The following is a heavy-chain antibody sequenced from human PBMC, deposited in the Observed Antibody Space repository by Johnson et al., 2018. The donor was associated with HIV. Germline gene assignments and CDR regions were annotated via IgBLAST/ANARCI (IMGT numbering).Heavy chain of an antibody. CDR2: MWYDGSNK. V-gene: IGHV3-33*06. J-gene: IGHJ3*02. CDR1: GFTFSTYA. CDR3: AKDQWSSSWTKDAFDI. Sequence: QVHLVESGGGVVQPGRSLRLSCAASGFTFSTYAMHWVRQAPGKGLEWVEVMWYDGSNKYYADSVKGRFTISRDNSKNTLYLQMNSLRAEDTAVYYCAKDQWSSSWTKDAFDIWGQGTMVTVSS. D-gene: IGHD6-13*01.